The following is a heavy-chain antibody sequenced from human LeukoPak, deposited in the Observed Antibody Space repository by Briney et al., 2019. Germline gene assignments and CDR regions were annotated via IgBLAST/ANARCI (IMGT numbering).Heavy chain of an antibody. CDR2: TSRNSGSI. Sequence: GGSLRLSCAASGFTFDDYAMHWVRQAPAKGLDWASGTSRNSGSIGYADSVKGRFTISRDNAKNSLYLQMNSLTAEDTALYYCAKGRDKYQLLSKNWLDPWGQGTLVTVSS. V-gene: IGHV3-9*01. CDR1: GFTFDDYA. D-gene: IGHD2-2*01. CDR3: AKGRDKYQLLSKNWLDP. J-gene: IGHJ5*02.